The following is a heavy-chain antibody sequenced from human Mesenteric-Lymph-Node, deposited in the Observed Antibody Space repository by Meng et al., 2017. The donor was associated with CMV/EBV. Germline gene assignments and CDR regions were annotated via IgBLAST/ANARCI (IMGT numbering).Heavy chain of an antibody. CDR3: ARFGFEGALYFDY. V-gene: IGHV1-69*02. D-gene: IGHD3-10*01. J-gene: IGHJ4*02. CDR2: IIPILGIA. Sequence: SVKVSCKASGGTFSSYTISWVRQAPGQGLEWMGRIIPILGIANYAQKFQGRVTITADKSTSTAYMELIRLISDDTAVYYCARFGFEGALYFDYWGQGTLVTVSS. CDR1: GGTFSSYT.